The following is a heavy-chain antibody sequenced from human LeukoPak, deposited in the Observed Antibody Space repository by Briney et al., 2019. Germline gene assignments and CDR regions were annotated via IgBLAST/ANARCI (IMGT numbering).Heavy chain of an antibody. V-gene: IGHV1-2*02. CDR3: VREGEGPLSKDFDY. CDR2: IGPHSTFT. Sequence: ASMKVSCKSSGFTFTDHYIHWVRQGPGQGLEWMGYIGPHSTFTSSPQEFQGRVTMTRDASMSTAYMELTRLTSDDTAVYYCVREGEGPLSKDFDYWGQGTLVTVPS. D-gene: IGHD2/OR15-2a*01. CDR1: GFTFTDHY. J-gene: IGHJ4*02.